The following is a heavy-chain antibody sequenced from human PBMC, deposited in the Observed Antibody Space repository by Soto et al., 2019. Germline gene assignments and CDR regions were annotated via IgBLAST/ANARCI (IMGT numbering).Heavy chain of an antibody. V-gene: IGHV3-30*03. CDR3: AARPPFSSSWTFDAFDI. CDR1: GFTFSSYG. D-gene: IGHD6-13*01. Sequence: GGSLRLSCAASGFTFSSYGMHWVRQAPGKGLEWVAVISYDGSNKYYADSVKGRFTISRDNSKNTLYLQMNSLRAEDTAVYYCAARPPFSSSWTFDAFDIWGQGTMVTVSS. J-gene: IGHJ3*02. CDR2: ISYDGSNK.